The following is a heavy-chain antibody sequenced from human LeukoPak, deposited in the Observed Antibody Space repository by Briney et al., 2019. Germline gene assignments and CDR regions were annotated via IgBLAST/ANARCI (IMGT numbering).Heavy chain of an antibody. CDR1: GYTFTSYG. Sequence: ASVKVSCKASGYTFTSYGISWVRQAPGQGLERMGWISAYNGNTNYAQKLQGRVTMTTDTSTSTAYMELRSLRSDDTAVYYCARVDIVVVVAATWVGFYDYRGQGTLVTVSS. J-gene: IGHJ4*02. CDR2: ISAYNGNT. CDR3: ARVDIVVVVAATWVGFYDY. V-gene: IGHV1-18*01. D-gene: IGHD2-15*01.